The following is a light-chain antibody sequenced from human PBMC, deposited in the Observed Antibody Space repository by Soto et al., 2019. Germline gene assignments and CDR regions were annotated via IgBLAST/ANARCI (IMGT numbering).Light chain of an antibody. Sequence: QSALTQPRSVSGSPGQSVTISCTGTSSDVGGYHYVSWYQQHPGQAPRLMIYEVGKRPSGISNRFSGSKSANTASLTISGVQAEDEGDYYCSAYTVRSTLVFGTGTKVTVL. V-gene: IGLV2-11*01. J-gene: IGLJ1*01. CDR2: EVG. CDR3: SAYTVRSTLV. CDR1: SSDVGGYHY.